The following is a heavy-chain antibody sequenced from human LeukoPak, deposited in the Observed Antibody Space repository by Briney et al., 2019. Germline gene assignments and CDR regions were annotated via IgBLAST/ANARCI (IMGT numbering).Heavy chain of an antibody. CDR3: ARDRALGELFDLFGY. CDR2: INPNSGGT. D-gene: IGHD3-10*01. J-gene: IGHJ4*02. V-gene: IGHV1-2*02. Sequence: GASVKVSCKTSGGTFSSYTISWVRQAPGQGLEWMGWINPNSGGTNYAQKFQGRVTMTRDTSISTAYMELSRLRSDDTAVYYCARDRALGELFDLFGYWGQGTLVTVSS. CDR1: GGTFSSYT.